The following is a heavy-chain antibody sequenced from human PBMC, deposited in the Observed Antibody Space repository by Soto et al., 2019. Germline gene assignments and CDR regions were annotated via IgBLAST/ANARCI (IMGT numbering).Heavy chain of an antibody. J-gene: IGHJ4*02. CDR3: ARGQYYGDSDY. CDR2: IYNIGST. V-gene: IGHV4-59*01. Sequence: SETLALTCTVSGGSISGYYWSWLRQPPGKGLEWIGYIYNIGSTSYNPSLKSRVAISVDTSKNQFSLRLSSVTTADTAMYYCARGQYYGDSDYWGQGTLVTVS. D-gene: IGHD4-17*01. CDR1: GGSISGYY.